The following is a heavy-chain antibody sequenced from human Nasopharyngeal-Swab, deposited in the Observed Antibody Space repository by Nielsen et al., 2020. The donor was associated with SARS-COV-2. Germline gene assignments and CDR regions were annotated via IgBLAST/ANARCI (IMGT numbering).Heavy chain of an antibody. V-gene: IGHV4-39*01. CDR1: GGSISSSSYY. Sequence: SETLSLTCTVSGGSISSSSYYWGWIRQPPGKGLEWIGSIYYSGSTYYNPSLKSRVTISVDTSKNQFSLKLSSVTAADTAVYYCARGSRGYSGYEPTWLNYYYYGMDVWGQGTTVTVSS. J-gene: IGHJ6*02. CDR2: IYYSGST. CDR3: ARGSRGYSGYEPTWLNYYYYGMDV. D-gene: IGHD5-12*01.